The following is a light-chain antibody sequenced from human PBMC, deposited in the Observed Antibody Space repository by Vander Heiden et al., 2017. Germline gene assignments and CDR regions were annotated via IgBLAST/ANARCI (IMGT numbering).Light chain of an antibody. CDR3: AAWDDSLNGPGVV. J-gene: IGLJ2*01. CDR1: SSNIGSNT. CDR2: MTH. V-gene: IGLV1-44*01. Sequence: QSSLTQLPPASGTPGQRVTISLSGISSNIGSNTVNWYRQHQGTAPKLLIYMTHQRPSGVPDRFSGSKSGTSATLAISGLQSEDEADYYCAAWDDSLNGPGVVFGGGTKLTVL.